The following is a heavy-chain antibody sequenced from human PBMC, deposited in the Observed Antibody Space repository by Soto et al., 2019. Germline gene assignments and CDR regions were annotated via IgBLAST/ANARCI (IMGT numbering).Heavy chain of an antibody. CDR1: GFTFSSYS. Sequence: GGFLRLSCAASGFTFSSYSMNWVRQAPGKGLEWVSYISSSSSTIYYADSVKGRFTISRDNAKNSLYLQMNSLRAEDTAVYYCARGDYIWGSYRYFDYWGQGTLVTVSS. V-gene: IGHV3-48*01. D-gene: IGHD3-16*02. CDR3: ARGDYIWGSYRYFDY. CDR2: ISSSSSTI. J-gene: IGHJ4*02.